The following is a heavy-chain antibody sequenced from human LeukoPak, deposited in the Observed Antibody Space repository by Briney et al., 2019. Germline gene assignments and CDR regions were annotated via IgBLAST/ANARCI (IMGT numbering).Heavy chain of an antibody. D-gene: IGHD3-16*01. V-gene: IGHV4-59*01. CDR1: GGSISGYY. CDR3: ARYYDARALDY. Sequence: PSETLSLTCTVSGGSISGYYWSWIRQPPGKGLQWIGYIYYNGNTNYNPSLRGRITFSVDTSKNQFSLKLTSVTAADTAAYYCARYYDARALDYWGQGTLVTVSS. J-gene: IGHJ4*02. CDR2: IYYNGNT.